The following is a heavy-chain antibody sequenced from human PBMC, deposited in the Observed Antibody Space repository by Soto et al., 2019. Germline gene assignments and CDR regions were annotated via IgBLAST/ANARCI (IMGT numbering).Heavy chain of an antibody. V-gene: IGHV3-23*01. Sequence: EVQLLESGGGLVQPGGSLRLSCAASGFIFSSYAMSWVRQAPGKGLEWVSAISGSGGSTSYADSVKGRFTSSRDNSKNTLYLPMNTLRAEVTAVYYCAKEDLEREYFDYWGQGTLVTVSS. CDR1: GFIFSSYA. CDR2: ISGSGGST. J-gene: IGHJ4*02. CDR3: AKEDLEREYFDY. D-gene: IGHD1-1*01.